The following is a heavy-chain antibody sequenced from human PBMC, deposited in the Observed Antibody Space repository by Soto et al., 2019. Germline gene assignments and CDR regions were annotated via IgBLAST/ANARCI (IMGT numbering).Heavy chain of an antibody. CDR3: ARGIAVAATYFDY. D-gene: IGHD6-19*01. Sequence: ASVKVSCKASGYTFTGYYMHWVRQAPGQWLEWMGWINPNSGGTNYAQKFQGRVTMTRDTSISTAYMELSRLRSDDTAVYYCARGIAVAATYFDYWGQGTLVTV. J-gene: IGHJ4*02. CDR1: GYTFTGYY. CDR2: INPNSGGT. V-gene: IGHV1-2*02.